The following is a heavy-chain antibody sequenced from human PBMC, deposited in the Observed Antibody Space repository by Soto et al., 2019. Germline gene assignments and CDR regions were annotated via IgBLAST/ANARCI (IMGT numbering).Heavy chain of an antibody. CDR3: ARVGFEYSSSSRAFDI. CDR2: IIPIFGTA. J-gene: IGHJ3*02. V-gene: IGHV1-69*13. Sequence: ASVKVSCKASGGTFSSYAISWVRQAPGQGLEWVGGIIPIFGTANYAQKFQGRVTITADESTSTAYMELSSLRSEDTAVYYCARVGFEYSSSSRAFDIWGQGTMVTVSS. CDR1: GGTFSSYA. D-gene: IGHD6-6*01.